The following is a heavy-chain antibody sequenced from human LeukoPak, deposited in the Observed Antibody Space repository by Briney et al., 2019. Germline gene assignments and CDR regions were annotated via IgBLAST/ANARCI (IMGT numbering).Heavy chain of an antibody. J-gene: IGHJ4*02. V-gene: IGHV3-23*01. Sequence: GGSLRLSCAASGFTFRNYEMNWVRQAPGKGLEWVSAISGSGGSTYYADSVKGRFTISRDNSKNTLYLQMNSLRAEDTAVYYCAKDYYDSSGYYDYWGQGTLVTVSS. D-gene: IGHD3-22*01. CDR2: ISGSGGST. CDR3: AKDYYDSSGYYDY. CDR1: GFTFRNYE.